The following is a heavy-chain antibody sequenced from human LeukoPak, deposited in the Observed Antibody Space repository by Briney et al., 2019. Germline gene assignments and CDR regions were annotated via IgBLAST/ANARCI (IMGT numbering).Heavy chain of an antibody. CDR1: GITLSNYA. D-gene: IGHD2-15*01. CDR2: IGGSGSPT. J-gene: IGHJ3*02. CDR3: AREIIPTPDTFDI. Sequence: GGSLRLSCVVSGITLSNYAMSWVRQAPGKGLEWVSYIGGSGSPTHYADSVKGRFTVSRDNAKNSLYLQLNNLRAEDTAVYYCAREIIPTPDTFDIWGQGTVVTVSS. V-gene: IGHV3-48*03.